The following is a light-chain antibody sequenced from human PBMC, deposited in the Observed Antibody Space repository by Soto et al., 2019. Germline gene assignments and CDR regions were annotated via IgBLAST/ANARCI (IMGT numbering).Light chain of an antibody. CDR2: AAS. CDR1: QDISSY. Sequence: IQLTQSPSSLSASVGDRVTITCRASQDISSYLAWYQQKPGTAPKLLIYAASTLQSGVPSRFSVSGSVTDFTLTISSLQPEECATYYCQQLNSYPYTFGQGTKLEIK. V-gene: IGKV1-9*01. CDR3: QQLNSYPYT. J-gene: IGKJ2*01.